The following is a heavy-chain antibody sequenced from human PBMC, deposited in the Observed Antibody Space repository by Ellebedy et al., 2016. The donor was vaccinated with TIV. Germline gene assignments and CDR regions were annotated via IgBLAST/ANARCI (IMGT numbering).Heavy chain of an antibody. CDR3: ASRGYDYIWGSSPQVHS. CDR2: IKQDGSEK. D-gene: IGHD3-16*01. CDR1: RFTFSYAW. Sequence: GESLKISXAASRFTFSYAWMSWVRQAPGKGLEWVANIKQDGSEKYYVDSVKGRFTISRDNAKNSLYLQMNSLRAEDTAVYYCASRGYDYIWGSSPQVHSWGQGTLVTVSS. J-gene: IGHJ4*02. V-gene: IGHV3-7*03.